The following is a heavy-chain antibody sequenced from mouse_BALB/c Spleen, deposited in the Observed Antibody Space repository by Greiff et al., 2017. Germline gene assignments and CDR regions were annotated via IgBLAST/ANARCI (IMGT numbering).Heavy chain of an antibody. V-gene: IGHV5-9-4*01. CDR3: ARGDYGSSYWFAY. Sequence: EVQLVESGGGLVKPGGSLKLSCAASGFTFSSYAMSWVRQSPEKRLEWVAEISSGGSYTYYPDTVTGRFTISRDNAKNTLYLEMSSLRSEDTAMYYCARGDYGSSYWFAYWGQGTLVTVSA. J-gene: IGHJ3*01. CDR2: ISSGGSYT. D-gene: IGHD1-1*01. CDR1: GFTFSSYA.